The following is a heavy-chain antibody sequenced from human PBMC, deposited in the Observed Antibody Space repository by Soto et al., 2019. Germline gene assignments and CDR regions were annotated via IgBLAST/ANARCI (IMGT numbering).Heavy chain of an antibody. CDR2: FDPEDGET. D-gene: IGHD3-3*01. V-gene: IGHV1-24*01. CDR3: ATPFGVVRYFDY. J-gene: IGHJ4*02. Sequence: ASVKVSCKVSGYTLTELSMHWVRQAPGKGLEWMGGFDPEDGETIYAQKFQGRVTMTEDTSTDTAYMELSSLRSGDTAVYYCATPFGVVRYFDYWGQGTLVTVSS. CDR1: GYTLTELS.